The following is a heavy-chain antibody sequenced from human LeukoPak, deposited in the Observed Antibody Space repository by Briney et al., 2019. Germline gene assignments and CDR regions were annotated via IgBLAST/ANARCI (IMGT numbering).Heavy chain of an antibody. J-gene: IGHJ3*02. CDR1: GFTVSSNY. CDR3: ARNPQWLSDAFDI. V-gene: IGHV3-53*01. D-gene: IGHD3-22*01. Sequence: GGSLRLSCAASGFTVSSNYMSWVRQAPGKGLEWVSVIYSGGSTYYADSVKGRFTISRDNSKNTLYLQMNSLRAEDTAVYYCARNPQWLSDAFDIRGQGTMVTVSS. CDR2: IYSGGST.